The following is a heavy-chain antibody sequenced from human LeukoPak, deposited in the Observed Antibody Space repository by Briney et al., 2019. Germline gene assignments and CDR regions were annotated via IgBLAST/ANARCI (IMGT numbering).Heavy chain of an antibody. CDR2: FYPGDSDT. J-gene: IGHJ3*02. CDR3: ASNPGIAAAGTQDAFDI. CDR1: GYRFTSYW. V-gene: IGHV5-51*01. D-gene: IGHD6-13*01. Sequence: PGESLKISCKGSGYRFTSYWIGWVRQMPGKGLEWMGIFYPGDSDTRYSPSFQGQVTISADKSISTAYLQWSSLKASDTAMYYCASNPGIAAAGTQDAFDIWGQGTMVTVSS.